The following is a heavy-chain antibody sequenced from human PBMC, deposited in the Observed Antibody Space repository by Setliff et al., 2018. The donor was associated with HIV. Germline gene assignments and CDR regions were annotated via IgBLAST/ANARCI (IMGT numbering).Heavy chain of an antibody. J-gene: IGHJ3*02. D-gene: IGHD3-22*01. CDR3: AREGSYDSSPGGHDVYDI. CDR1: GGSISSYY. Sequence: PSETLSLTCTVSGGSISSYYWSWIRQPPGKGLEWIGYIYYSGSTNYNPFLKSRVTMSRDSSISTAYMELSRLRSDDTAVYYCAREGSYDSSPGGHDVYDIWGQGTMVTVSS. V-gene: IGHV4-59*01. CDR2: IYYSGST.